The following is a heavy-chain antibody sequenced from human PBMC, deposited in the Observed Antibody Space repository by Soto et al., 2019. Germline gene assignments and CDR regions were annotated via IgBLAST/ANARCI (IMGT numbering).Heavy chain of an antibody. V-gene: IGHV4-31*03. CDR2: IYYSGST. D-gene: IGHD3-9*01. Sequence: SETLSLTCTVSGGSISSGGYYWSWIRQHPGKGLEWIGYIYYSGSTYYNPSLKSRVTISVDTSKNQFSLKLSSVTAADTAVYYCARAPRPRSRYFDLSESPNWSDPWGPGPLVTVSS. CDR3: ARAPRPRSRYFDLSESPNWSDP. CDR1: GGSISSGGYY. J-gene: IGHJ5*02.